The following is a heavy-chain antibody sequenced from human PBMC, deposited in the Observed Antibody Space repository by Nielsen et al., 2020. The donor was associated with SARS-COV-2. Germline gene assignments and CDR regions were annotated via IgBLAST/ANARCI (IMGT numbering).Heavy chain of an antibody. Sequence: GESLKISCAASGFTFSNYTMHWVRQTPGKGLEWVAVISHDGRHKYYADSVKGRFTISRDNSKNTLYLQMNSLRGEDTAVYYCARGNGWGSYFDYWGQGTLVTVSS. CDR1: GFTFSNYT. J-gene: IGHJ4*02. V-gene: IGHV3-30*04. CDR3: ARGNGWGSYFDY. CDR2: ISHDGRHK. D-gene: IGHD7-27*01.